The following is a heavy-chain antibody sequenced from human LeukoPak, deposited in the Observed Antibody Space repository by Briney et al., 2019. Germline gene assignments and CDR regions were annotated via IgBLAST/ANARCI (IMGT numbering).Heavy chain of an antibody. CDR2: ISWNSGSI. CDR3: ARLSCSGGSCYSAFDY. D-gene: IGHD2-15*01. J-gene: IGHJ4*02. V-gene: IGHV3-9*01. CDR1: GFTFDDYA. Sequence: GRSLRLSCAASGFTFDDYAMHWVRQAPGKGLEWVSGISWNSGSIGYADSVKGRFTISRDNAKNSLYLQMNSLRAEDTALYYCARLSCSGGSCYSAFDYWGQGTLVTVSS.